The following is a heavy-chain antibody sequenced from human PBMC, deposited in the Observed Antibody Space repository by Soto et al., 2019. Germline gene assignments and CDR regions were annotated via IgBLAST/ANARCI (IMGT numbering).Heavy chain of an antibody. Sequence: EVLLVESGGGLIQPGGSLRLSCAASGFTVTNYYMSWVRQAPGKGLEWVSVVYIGGSTNYADSVKGRFTISRDNSNNTVYLQMIRLRAEDTAVYYCAREPLWSGSLPLYAFDIWGQGTVVTV. D-gene: IGHD3-3*01. V-gene: IGHV3-53*01. CDR3: AREPLWSGSLPLYAFDI. J-gene: IGHJ3*02. CDR1: GFTVTNYY. CDR2: VYIGGST.